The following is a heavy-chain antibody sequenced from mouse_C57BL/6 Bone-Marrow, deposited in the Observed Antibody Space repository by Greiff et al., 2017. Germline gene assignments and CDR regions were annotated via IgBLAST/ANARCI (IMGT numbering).Heavy chain of an antibody. CDR3: ARSRLYDGYSSWFAY. CDR1: GFTFSDYG. CDR2: ISSGSSTI. D-gene: IGHD2-3*01. V-gene: IGHV5-17*01. J-gene: IGHJ3*01. Sequence: EVKLQESGGGLVKPGGSLKLSCAASGFTFSDYGMHWVRQAPEKGLEWVAYISSGSSTIYYADTVKGRFTISRDNAKNTLFLQMTSLRSEDTAMYYCARSRLYDGYSSWFAYWGQGTLVTVSA.